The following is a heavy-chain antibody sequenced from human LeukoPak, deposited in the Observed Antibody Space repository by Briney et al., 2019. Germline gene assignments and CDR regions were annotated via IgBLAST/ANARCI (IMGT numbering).Heavy chain of an antibody. D-gene: IGHD6-19*01. CDR3: ASTSGWYEPIDY. Sequence: GGSLRLSCAASGFTFSSYGMHWVRQAPGKRLEWVAVIWYDGSNKYYADSVKGRFTISRDNSKNTLYLQMNSLRAEDTAVYYCASTSGWYEPIDYWGQGTLVTVSS. V-gene: IGHV3-33*01. CDR1: GFTFSSYG. J-gene: IGHJ4*02. CDR2: IWYDGSNK.